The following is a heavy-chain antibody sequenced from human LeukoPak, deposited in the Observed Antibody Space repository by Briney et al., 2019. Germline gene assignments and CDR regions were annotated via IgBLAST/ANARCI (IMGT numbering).Heavy chain of an antibody. CDR3: ARGGGVRTGSGWRPGNWFDP. CDR1: GYSISSGYY. D-gene: IGHD6-19*01. V-gene: IGHV4-38-2*02. Sequence: SETLSLTCTVSGYSISSGYYWGWIRQPPGKGLEWIGSIYHSGSTYYNPSLKSRVTISVDTSKNQFSLKVNSVTAADTAVYYCARGGGVRTGSGWRPGNWFDPWGQGTQVIVSS. CDR2: IYHSGST. J-gene: IGHJ5*02.